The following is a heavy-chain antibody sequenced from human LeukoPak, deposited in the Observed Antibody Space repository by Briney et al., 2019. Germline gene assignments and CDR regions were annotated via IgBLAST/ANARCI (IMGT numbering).Heavy chain of an antibody. J-gene: IGHJ4*02. CDR3: PRPVTGTSLVHF. CDR2: ISYTGST. CDR1: GGSIGGDH. V-gene: IGHV4-59*08. Sequence: SENLSPTCTISGGSIGGDHWSWIRQAPGEGLEWIGYISYTGSTSYNPSLRSRVTISLNTPENQFSLRLTSVTAADTAVYYCPRPVTGTSLVHFWGQGTLVGVSS. D-gene: IGHD6-19*01.